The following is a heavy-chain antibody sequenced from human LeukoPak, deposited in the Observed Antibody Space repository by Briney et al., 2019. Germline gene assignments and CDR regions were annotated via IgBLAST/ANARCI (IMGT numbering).Heavy chain of an antibody. CDR3: ARERYSSGYDAFDI. CDR1: GGSISSYY. J-gene: IGHJ3*02. CDR2: IYYSGST. D-gene: IGHD6-19*01. Sequence: SETLSLTCTVSGGSISSYYWSWIRQPPGKGLEWIGYIYYSGSTNYNPSLKSRVTISVDTSKNQFSLKLSSVTAADTAVYYCARERYSSGYDAFDIWGQGTMVTVSS. V-gene: IGHV4-59*01.